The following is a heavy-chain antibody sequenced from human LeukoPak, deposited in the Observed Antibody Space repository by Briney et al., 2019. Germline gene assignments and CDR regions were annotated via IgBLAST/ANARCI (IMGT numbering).Heavy chain of an antibody. CDR3: ARDRITMVRGVIGNWFDP. V-gene: IGHV1-18*04. CDR2: ISAYNGNT. CDR1: GYTFTGYY. J-gene: IGHJ5*02. Sequence: ASVKVSCKASGYTFTGYYMHWVRQAPGQGLEWMGWISAYNGNTNYAQKLQGRVTMTTDTSTSTAYMELRSLRSDDAAVYYCARDRITMVRGVIGNWFDPWGQGTLVTVSS. D-gene: IGHD3-10*01.